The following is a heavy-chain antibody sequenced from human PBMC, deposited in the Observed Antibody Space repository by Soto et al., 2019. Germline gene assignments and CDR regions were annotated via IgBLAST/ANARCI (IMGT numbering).Heavy chain of an antibody. J-gene: IGHJ5*02. Sequence: PSETLSLTCAVSGGSISSGGYSWSWIRQPPGKGLEWIGYIYHSGSTYYNPSLKSRVTISVDRSKNQFSLKLSSVTAADTAVYYCARAGYCSSTSCYLWFDPWGQGTLVTVSS. D-gene: IGHD2-2*01. V-gene: IGHV4-30-2*01. CDR1: GGSISSGGYS. CDR2: IYHSGST. CDR3: ARAGYCSSTSCYLWFDP.